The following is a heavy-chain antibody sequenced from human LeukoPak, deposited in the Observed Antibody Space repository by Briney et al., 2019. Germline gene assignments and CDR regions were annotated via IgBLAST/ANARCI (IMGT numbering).Heavy chain of an antibody. Sequence: SETLSLTCTVSGGPISSYYWSWIRQPPGKGLEWIGYIYYSGSANYHPSLKSRVTISVDTSKNRFSLRLSSVTAADTAVYYRARVTGYMVEDYFDYWGQGTLVTVSS. CDR3: ARVTGYMVEDYFDY. V-gene: IGHV4-59*01. CDR1: GGPISSYY. D-gene: IGHD6-13*01. CDR2: IYYSGSA. J-gene: IGHJ4*02.